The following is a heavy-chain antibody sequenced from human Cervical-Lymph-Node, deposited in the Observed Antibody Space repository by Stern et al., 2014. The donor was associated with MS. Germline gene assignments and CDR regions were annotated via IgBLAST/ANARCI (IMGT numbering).Heavy chain of an antibody. CDR2: ISSSSVYT. J-gene: IGHJ4*02. CDR3: ARPPHGYRLSTRPSDY. CDR1: GFTFSDYY. D-gene: IGHD6-6*01. Sequence: VQLVGSVGGLVKPGGSLRLSCAASGFTFSDYYMSWIRQAPGKGLEWLSYISSSSVYTNYADSVKGRFTISRDNAKNSLYLQMNSLTAEDTAIYYCARPPHGYRLSTRPSDYWGQGTLVTVSS. V-gene: IGHV3-11*06.